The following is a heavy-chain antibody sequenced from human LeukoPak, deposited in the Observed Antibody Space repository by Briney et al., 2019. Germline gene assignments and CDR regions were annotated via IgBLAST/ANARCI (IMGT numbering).Heavy chain of an antibody. V-gene: IGHV4-31*03. CDR2: IYDSGST. J-gene: IGHJ4*02. CDR1: GGSISSTGYY. CDR3: ARAPNGYDFGEPYYFDY. D-gene: IGHD5-12*01. Sequence: SQTLSLTCTVSGGSISSTGYYWNWIRQHPGKGLERIGYIYDSGSTYYNPSLKSRVTISVDTSKNQFSLKLSSVTAADTAVYYCARAPNGYDFGEPYYFDYWGQGTLVTVSS.